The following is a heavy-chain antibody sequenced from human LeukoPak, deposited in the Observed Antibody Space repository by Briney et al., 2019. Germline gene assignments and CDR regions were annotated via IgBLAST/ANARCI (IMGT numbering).Heavy chain of an antibody. D-gene: IGHD6-19*01. V-gene: IGHV3-21*01. CDR1: GFTFSSYS. J-gene: IGHJ4*02. Sequence: PGGSLRLSCAASGFTFSSYSMNWVRQAPGKGLEWVSSISSSSSYIYYADSVKGRFTISRDNVKNSLYLQMNSLRAEDTAVYYCARTLLAVAGLDYWGQGTLVTVSS. CDR2: ISSSSSYI. CDR3: ARTLLAVAGLDY.